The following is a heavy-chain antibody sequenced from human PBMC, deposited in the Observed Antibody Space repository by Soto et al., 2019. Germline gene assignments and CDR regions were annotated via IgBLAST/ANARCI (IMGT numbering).Heavy chain of an antibody. D-gene: IGHD4-4*01. Sequence: QVQLVQSGAEVKKSGASVKVSCKTSGYTFSDYFIQWLRQAPGQGLEWVAWINPKTAATNYAKKFQDRVTLTSDTSFSTAYLELTRLRPDDTAIYYCARIKWGLDYYSRMDVWGQETAVTVSS. J-gene: IGHJ6*02. CDR3: ARIKWGLDYYSRMDV. V-gene: IGHV1-2*02. CDR1: GYTFSDYF. CDR2: INPKTAAT.